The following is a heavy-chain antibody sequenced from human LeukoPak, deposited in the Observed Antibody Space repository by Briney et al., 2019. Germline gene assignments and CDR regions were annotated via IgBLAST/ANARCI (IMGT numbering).Heavy chain of an antibody. CDR2: INTNTGNP. CDR3: AESRGSSHHLGVSGMDV. CDR1: GYTFTSYA. Sequence: GASVKVSCKASGYTFTSYAMNWVRQAPGQGLEWMGWINTNTGNPTYAQGFTGRFVFSLDTSVSTAYLQISSLKAEDTAVYFCAESRGSSHHLGVSGMDVWGQGTTVTVSS. V-gene: IGHV7-4-1*02. J-gene: IGHJ6*02. D-gene: IGHD6-13*01.